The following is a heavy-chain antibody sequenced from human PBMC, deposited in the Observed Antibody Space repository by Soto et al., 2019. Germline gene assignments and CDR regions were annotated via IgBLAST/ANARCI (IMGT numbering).Heavy chain of an antibody. Sequence: QVQLVQSGAEVKKPGSSVKVSCKASGGTFSSYAISWVRQAPGQGLEWMGGIIPIFGTANYAQKFQGRVKITADESTSTAYMELSSLRSEDTAVYYCAREGRYHYYDSSGYFEPPQFDYWGQGTLVTVSS. J-gene: IGHJ4*02. CDR2: IIPIFGTA. CDR3: AREGRYHYYDSSGYFEPPQFDY. V-gene: IGHV1-69*01. D-gene: IGHD3-22*01. CDR1: GGTFSSYA.